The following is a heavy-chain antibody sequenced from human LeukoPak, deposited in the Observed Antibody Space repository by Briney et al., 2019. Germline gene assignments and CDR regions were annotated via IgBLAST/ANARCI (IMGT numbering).Heavy chain of an antibody. V-gene: IGHV3-53*05. Sequence: GGSLRLSCAASGFTVSSDYMSWVRQAPGKGLEWVSVIYSGGSTYYADSVKGRFTISRDKSKNTVYLQMNSLRFEDTAMYYCARNWFDPWGQGTLDTVSS. CDR3: ARNWFDP. CDR2: IYSGGST. J-gene: IGHJ5*02. CDR1: GFTVSSDY.